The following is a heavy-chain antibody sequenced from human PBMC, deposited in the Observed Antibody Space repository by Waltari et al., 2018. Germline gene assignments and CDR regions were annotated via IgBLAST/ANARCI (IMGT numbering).Heavy chain of an antibody. CDR2: ITPFNGNT. J-gene: IGHJ3*02. V-gene: IGHV1-45*02. D-gene: IGHD3-22*01. CDR3: ARFGDSSGDDASDI. CDR1: GYTFTYRY. Sequence: QVQLVQSGAEVKKPGSSVKVSCKASGYTFTYRYLHWVRQAPGQALEWMGWITPFNGNTNYAQKFQDRVTITRDRSMSTAYMELSSLRSEDTAMYYCARFGDSSGDDASDIWGQGTMVTVSS.